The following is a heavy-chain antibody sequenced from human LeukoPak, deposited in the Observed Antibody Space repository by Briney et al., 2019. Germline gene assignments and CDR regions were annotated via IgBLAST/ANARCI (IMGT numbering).Heavy chain of an antibody. V-gene: IGHV1-18*01. Sequence: VASVKVSCKASGYTFSNYGINWVRQAPGQGLEWMGWITVYNDDTNYAQKFQGRVTMTTDTSTSTAYMELRSLRSDDTAVYYCASPSPGTHPYYYYGMDAWGQGTTVTVSS. CDR2: ITVYNDDT. J-gene: IGHJ6*02. CDR3: ASPSPGTHPYYYYGMDA. CDR1: GYTFSNYG. D-gene: IGHD1-1*01.